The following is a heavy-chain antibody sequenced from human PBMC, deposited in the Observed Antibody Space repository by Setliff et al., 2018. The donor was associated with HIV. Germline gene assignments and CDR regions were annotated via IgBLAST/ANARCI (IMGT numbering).Heavy chain of an antibody. J-gene: IGHJ1*01. CDR3: ARDWAEDYYGSGSFQY. V-gene: IGHV3-30*01. CDR2: ISFDGTKT. CDR1: GFTFSTFA. D-gene: IGHD3-10*01. Sequence: GGSLRLSCVASGFTFSTFAMHWVRQAPGKGPEWVSVISFDGTKTSYADSVKDRFTISRDNSKNTLYLQLNSLRPDDTGVYYCARDWAEDYYGSGSFQYWGQGTLVTVSS.